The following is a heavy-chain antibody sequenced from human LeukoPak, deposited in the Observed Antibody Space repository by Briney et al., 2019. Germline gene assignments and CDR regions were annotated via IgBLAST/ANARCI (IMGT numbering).Heavy chain of an antibody. CDR1: GYIFTSYG. J-gene: IGHJ5*02. V-gene: IGHV1-18*01. CDR2: ISVYNGNT. D-gene: IGHD3-22*01. CDR3: ARDINGYYYDSHGYYPTDL. Sequence: VASVKVSCKASGYIFTSYGTSWVRQAPGQGREWMGWISVYNGNTNYPQRLQGRVTMTTDTSTTTAYMELRSLRSDDTAVYYCARDINGYYYDSHGYYPTDLWGQGTLVTVSS.